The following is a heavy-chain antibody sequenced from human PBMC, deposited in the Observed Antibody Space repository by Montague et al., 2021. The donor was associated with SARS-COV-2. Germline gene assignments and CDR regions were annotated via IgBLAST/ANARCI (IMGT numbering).Heavy chain of an antibody. CDR1: GFTFNNYG. V-gene: IGHV3-30*18. CDR3: AKASEVFWLGQFARDAFDL. D-gene: IGHD3-10*01. CDR2: ISYEGSQR. Sequence: SLRLSCAASGFTFNNYGIHWVRQAPGKGLEWVAVISYEGSQRFFSDSVKGRFAISRDSAQRTVFLLMNSLRVDDTAAYHCAKASEVFWLGQFARDAFDLWGQGTTVVVSS. J-gene: IGHJ3*01.